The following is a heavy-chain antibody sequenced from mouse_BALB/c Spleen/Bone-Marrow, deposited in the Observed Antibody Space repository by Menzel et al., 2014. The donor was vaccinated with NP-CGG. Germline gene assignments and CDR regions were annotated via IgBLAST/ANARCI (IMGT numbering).Heavy chain of an antibody. CDR3: ARSPYYGNYDDY. J-gene: IGHJ2*01. Sequence: QVQLKESGPELVKPGASVKISCKASGYTYTDYYINWVKQKPGQGLEWIGWIYPGSGNTKYNEKFKGKATLTVDTSSSTAYMQLSSLTSEDTAVYFCARSPYYGNYDDYWGQDTTLTVSS. CDR2: IYPGSGNT. CDR1: GYTYTDYY. D-gene: IGHD2-10*01. V-gene: IGHV1-84*02.